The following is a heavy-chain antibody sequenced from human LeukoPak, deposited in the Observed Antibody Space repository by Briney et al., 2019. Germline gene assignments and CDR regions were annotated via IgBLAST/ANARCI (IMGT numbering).Heavy chain of an antibody. CDR1: GYTFTSYY. V-gene: IGHV1-46*01. Sequence: ASVKVSCKASGYTFTSYYMHWVRQAPGQGLEWMGIINPSGGGTSYAQKFQGRVTMTRNTSISTAYMELSSLRSEDTAVYYCARNSGYDQGLSWGQGTLVTVSS. CDR3: ARNSGYDQGLS. J-gene: IGHJ4*02. CDR2: INPSGGGT. D-gene: IGHD5-12*01.